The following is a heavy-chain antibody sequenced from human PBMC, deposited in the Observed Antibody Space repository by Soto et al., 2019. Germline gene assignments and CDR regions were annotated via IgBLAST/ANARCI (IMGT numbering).Heavy chain of an antibody. J-gene: IGHJ5*02. CDR2: IYYSWST. D-gene: IGHD3-16*01. CDR3: ARDMSEDWFDP. Sequence: QVQLQESGPGLVKPSETLSLTCTVSGGSISSYYWSWIRQPPGKGLEWIGYIYYSWSTNYNPSLKRRVTISVDTSRNQFSLKLSSVTAADTAVYYYARDMSEDWFDPWGQGTLVTVSS. CDR1: GGSISSYY. V-gene: IGHV4-59*01.